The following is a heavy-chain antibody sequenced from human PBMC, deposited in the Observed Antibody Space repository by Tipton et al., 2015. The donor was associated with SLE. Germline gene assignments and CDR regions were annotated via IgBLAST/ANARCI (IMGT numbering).Heavy chain of an antibody. CDR2: IYYSGST. J-gene: IGHJ4*02. V-gene: IGHV4-59*01. Sequence: LRLSCTVSGGSISSYYWSWIRQPPGKGLEWIGYIYYSGSTNYNPSLKSRVTISVDTSKNQFSLELSSVTAADTAVYYCARGAHSNYPDYWGQGTLVTVSS. D-gene: IGHD4-11*01. CDR1: GGSISSYY. CDR3: ARGAHSNYPDY.